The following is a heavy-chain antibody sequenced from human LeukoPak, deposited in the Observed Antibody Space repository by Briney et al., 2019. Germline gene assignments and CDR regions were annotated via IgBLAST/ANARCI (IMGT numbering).Heavy chain of an antibody. D-gene: IGHD3-22*01. V-gene: IGHV4-34*01. Sequence: PSETLSLTCAVYGGSFSGYYWSWIRQPPGKGLEWIGEINHSGSTNYNPSLKSRVTISVDTSKNQFSLKLSSVTAADTAVYYCARGRDYDSSGYYVYFQHWGQGTLVTVSS. J-gene: IGHJ1*01. CDR2: INHSGST. CDR1: GGSFSGYY. CDR3: ARGRDYDSSGYYVYFQH.